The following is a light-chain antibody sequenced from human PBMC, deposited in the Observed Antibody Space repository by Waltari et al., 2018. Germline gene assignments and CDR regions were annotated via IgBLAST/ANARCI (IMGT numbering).Light chain of an antibody. CDR2: EGR. J-gene: IGLJ1*01. CDR1: SSHVEKYNL. Sequence: QSALTQPASVSGSPGQSITISCTGTSSHVEKYNLVSWYQQHPGKAPKLMIYEGRKRPSGVSNRFSGSKSGNTASLTISGLQAEDEADYYCCSYAGNSFGTGTKVTVL. V-gene: IGLV2-23*01. CDR3: CSYAGNS.